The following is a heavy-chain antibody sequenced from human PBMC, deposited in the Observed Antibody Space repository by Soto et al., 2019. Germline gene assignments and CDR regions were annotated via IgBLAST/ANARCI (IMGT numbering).Heavy chain of an antibody. CDR2: IFHNGGA. J-gene: IGHJ4*02. CDR3: ARVDGYNSFDY. D-gene: IGHD5-12*01. Sequence: PSETLSLTCGVSGDSISSGGYYWSWIRQPPGKGLEWIGYIFHNGGAYYNPSLKSRVTISVDRSKNQFSLKLNSVTAADTAVYYCARVDGYNSFDYCGQGALVTVSS. V-gene: IGHV4-30-2*01. CDR1: GDSISSGGYY.